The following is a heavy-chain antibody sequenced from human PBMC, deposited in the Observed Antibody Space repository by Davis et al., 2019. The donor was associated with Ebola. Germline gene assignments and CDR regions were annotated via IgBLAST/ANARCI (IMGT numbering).Heavy chain of an antibody. J-gene: IGHJ4*02. CDR2: IRSKANSYAT. V-gene: IGHV3-73*01. CDR1: GFTFSGSA. CDR3: TSTHSSSVDY. D-gene: IGHD6-13*01. Sequence: GGSLRLSCAASGFTFSGSAMHWVRQASGKGLEWVGRIRSKANSYATAYAALVKGRFTISRDDSKNTAYLQMNSLKTEDTAVYYCTSTHSSSVDYWGQGTLVTVSS.